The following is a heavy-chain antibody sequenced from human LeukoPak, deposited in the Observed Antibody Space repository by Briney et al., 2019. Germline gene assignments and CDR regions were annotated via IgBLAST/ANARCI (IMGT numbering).Heavy chain of an antibody. CDR3: ARGWADY. J-gene: IGHJ4*02. CDR1: GGSFRGYY. D-gene: IGHD7-27*01. V-gene: IGHV4-34*01. Sequence: SETLSLTCAVYGGSFRGYYWSWIRQPPGKGLEWIGEINHSGSTNYNPSLKSRVTISVDTSKNQFSLKLSSVTAADTAVYYCARGWADYWGQGTLVTVSS. CDR2: INHSGST.